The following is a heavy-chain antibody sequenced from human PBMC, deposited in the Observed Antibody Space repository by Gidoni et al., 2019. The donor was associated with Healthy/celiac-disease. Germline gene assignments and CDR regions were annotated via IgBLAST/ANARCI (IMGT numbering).Heavy chain of an antibody. Sequence: QVQLVESGGGLVKPGWSLSLSWAASGFTFSGYYMSWTRQAPGKGLECVSSISSSGSTIHYADSVKGRFTISRDNAKNSLYLQMNSLRAEDTAVYYCARGSSSSGLVAFDIWGQGTMVTVSS. CDR1: GFTFSGYY. CDR3: ARGSSSSGLVAFDI. V-gene: IGHV3-11*01. CDR2: ISSSGSTI. D-gene: IGHD6-13*01. J-gene: IGHJ3*02.